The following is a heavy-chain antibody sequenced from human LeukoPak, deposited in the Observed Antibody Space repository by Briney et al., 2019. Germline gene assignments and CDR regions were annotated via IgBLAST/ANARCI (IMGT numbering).Heavy chain of an antibody. CDR1: GYTFTSYY. V-gene: IGHV1-46*01. J-gene: IGHJ4*02. D-gene: IGHD1-26*01. CDR2: INPSGGST. CDR3: ARDRGIVGATYYFDY. Sequence: ASVKVSCKASGYTFTSYYMHWVRQAPGQGLEWMAIINPSGGSTSYAQKFQGRVTMTRDTSTSTVYMELSSLRSEDTAVYYCARDRGIVGATYYFDYWGQGTLVTVSS.